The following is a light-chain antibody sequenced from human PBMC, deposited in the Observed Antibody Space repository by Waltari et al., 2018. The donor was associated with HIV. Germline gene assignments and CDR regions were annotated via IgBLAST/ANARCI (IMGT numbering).Light chain of an antibody. CDR1: SSNIGSNT. Sequence: QSVLTQPPSASGTPGQRVTISCSGSSSNIGSNTVNWYQQLPGTAPKLLIASNNQRPSGVPDRFSGSKSGTSASLAISGLQAEDEAVYYCAAWDASLNGWVFGGGTKLTVL. V-gene: IGLV1-44*01. CDR2: SNN. CDR3: AAWDASLNGWV. J-gene: IGLJ3*02.